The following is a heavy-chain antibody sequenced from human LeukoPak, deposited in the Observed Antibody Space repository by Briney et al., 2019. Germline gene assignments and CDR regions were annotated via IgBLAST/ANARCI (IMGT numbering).Heavy chain of an antibody. J-gene: IGHJ6*03. Sequence: ASVKVSCTASGYTFTSYAMHWVRQAPGQRLEWMGWINAGNGNTKYSQEFQGRVTITRDTSASTAYMELSSLRSEDMAVYYCARDLYSGSYNYYYMDVWGKGTTVTVSS. CDR2: INAGNGNT. V-gene: IGHV1-3*03. D-gene: IGHD1-26*01. CDR3: ARDLYSGSYNYYYMDV. CDR1: GYTFTSYA.